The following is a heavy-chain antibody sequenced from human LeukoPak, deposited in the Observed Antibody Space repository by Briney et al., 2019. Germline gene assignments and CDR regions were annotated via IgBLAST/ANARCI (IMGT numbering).Heavy chain of an antibody. D-gene: IGHD6-13*01. J-gene: IGHJ4*02. CDR3: AKDLPVGGSSWYRTRLGSFDY. V-gene: IGHV3-23*01. Sequence: PSETLSLTCTVSGDSISGSSYYWGWVRQAPGKGLEWVSSISGSGGSTYYADSVKGRFTISRDNSKNTLYLQMNSLRAEDTAVYYCAKDLPVGGSSWYRTRLGSFDYWGQGTLVTVSS. CDR1: GDSISGSSYY. CDR2: ISGSGGST.